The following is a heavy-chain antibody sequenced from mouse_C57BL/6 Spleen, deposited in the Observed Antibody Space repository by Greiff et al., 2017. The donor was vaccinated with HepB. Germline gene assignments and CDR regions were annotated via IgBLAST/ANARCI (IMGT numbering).Heavy chain of an antibody. CDR3: ARENYYGSSYDYFDD. V-gene: IGHV1-64*01. J-gene: IGHJ2*01. D-gene: IGHD1-1*01. CDR1: GYTFTSYW. Sequence: VQLQQPGAELVKPGASVKLSCKASGYTFTSYWMHWVKQRPGQGLEWIGMIHPNSGSTNYNEKFKSKATLTVDKSSSTAYMQLSSLTSEDSAVYYCARENYYGSSYDYFDDWGQGTTLTVSS. CDR2: IHPNSGST.